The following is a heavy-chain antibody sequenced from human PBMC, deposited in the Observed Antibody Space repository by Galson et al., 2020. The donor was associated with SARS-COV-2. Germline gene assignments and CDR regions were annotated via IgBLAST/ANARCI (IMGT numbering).Heavy chain of an antibody. CDR3: ARDGADCGGDGDSEDACDS. CDR1: GGSISSGSYY. V-gene: IGHV4-61*02. D-gene: IGHD2-21*02. Sequence: SETLSLTCTVSGGSISSGSYYWSWIRQPAGKGLEWIGRIYTSGSTNYNPSLKSRVTISVDTSKNQFSLKLSSVTSADTAVYYCARDGADCGGDGDSEDACDSWVQGRRGTVSS. J-gene: IGHJ3*02. CDR2: IYTSGST.